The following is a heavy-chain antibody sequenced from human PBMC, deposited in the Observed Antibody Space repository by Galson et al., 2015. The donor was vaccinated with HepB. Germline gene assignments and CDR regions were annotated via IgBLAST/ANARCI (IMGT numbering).Heavy chain of an antibody. CDR3: ARDCAVRGQWVGGRGMDV. V-gene: IGHV3-21*01. J-gene: IGHJ6*02. CDR1: GFTFSSYS. Sequence: SLRLSCAASGFTFSSYSMNWVRQAPGKGLEWVSSINSSRSYIYYAGSVKGRFTISRDNAENSLYLQMNSLRAEDTAVYFCARDCAVRGQWVGGRGMDVWGQGTTVTVSS. D-gene: IGHD6-19*01. CDR2: INSSRSYI.